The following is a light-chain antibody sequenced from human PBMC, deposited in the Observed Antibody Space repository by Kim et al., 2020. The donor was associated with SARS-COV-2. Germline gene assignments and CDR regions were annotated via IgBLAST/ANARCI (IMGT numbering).Light chain of an antibody. Sequence: ASVGDRVTITCQASQDINTYLNWYQQRPGKAPKLLISDASNLETGVPSRFGGSGSGTDFTFTISSLQPEDIATYYCQQYVSLPWTFGQGTKVDIK. CDR2: DAS. CDR3: QQYVSLPWT. V-gene: IGKV1-33*01. CDR1: QDINTY. J-gene: IGKJ1*01.